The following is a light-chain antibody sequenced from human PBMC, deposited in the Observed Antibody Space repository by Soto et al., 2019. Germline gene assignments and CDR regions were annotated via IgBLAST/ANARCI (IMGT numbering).Light chain of an antibody. CDR3: MQAIQFPYT. CDR2: LGS. J-gene: IGKJ2*01. V-gene: IGKV2-28*01. Sequence: DIVMTQSPLSLPVTPGEPASISCRSSQSLLHSNGYNYLDWYLQKPGQSPQLLIYLGSHRASGVPDRFSGSGSGTEFTLKISGVEADVVGVYYCMQAIQFPYTFGLGTKVDIK. CDR1: QSLLHSNGYNY.